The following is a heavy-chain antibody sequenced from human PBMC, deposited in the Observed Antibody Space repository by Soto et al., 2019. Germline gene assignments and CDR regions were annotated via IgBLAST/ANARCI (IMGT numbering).Heavy chain of an antibody. CDR3: ASRVSAFAF. D-gene: IGHD3-10*01. Sequence: VRQAKGKGLEWMGWMNPNSGNTGYAQKFQGRVTMTRNTSISTAYMELSSLRSEDKAVYCSASRVSAFAFWGHGSSVT. V-gene: IGHV1-8*01. J-gene: IGHJ6*02. CDR2: MNPNSGNT.